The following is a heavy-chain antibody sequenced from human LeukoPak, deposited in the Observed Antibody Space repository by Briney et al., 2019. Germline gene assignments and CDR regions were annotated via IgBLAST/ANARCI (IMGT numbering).Heavy chain of an antibody. V-gene: IGHV1-69*04. CDR3: ARAPGTVLLWFGELSQDAFDI. CDR1: GGTFSSYA. J-gene: IGHJ3*02. CDR2: IIPILGIA. Sequence: ASVKVSCKASGGTFSSYAISWVRQAPGQGLEWMGRIIPILGIANYAQKFQGRVTITADKSTSTAYMELRSLRSDDTAVYYCARAPGTVLLWFGELSQDAFDIWGQGTMVTVSS. D-gene: IGHD3-10*01.